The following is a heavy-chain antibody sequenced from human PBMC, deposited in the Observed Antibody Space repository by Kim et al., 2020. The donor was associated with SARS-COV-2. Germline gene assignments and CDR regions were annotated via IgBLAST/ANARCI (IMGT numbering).Heavy chain of an antibody. D-gene: IGHD5-12*01. CDR2: SGAT. J-gene: IGHJ4*02. CDR3: ARGHVAD. V-gene: IGHV3-23*01. Sequence: SGATFYADSVKGRFTISGDTSKNTVSLQMNSLRAEDTAVYYCARGHVADWGQGTLVTVSS.